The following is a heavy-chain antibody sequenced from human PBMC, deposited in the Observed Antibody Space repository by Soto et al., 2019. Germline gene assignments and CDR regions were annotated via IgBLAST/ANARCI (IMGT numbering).Heavy chain of an antibody. V-gene: IGHV1-18*01. CDR2: LNTYNGNT. CDR1: GYTFTNYG. CDR3: ARAQTPTEGDF. Sequence: QIQLVQSAGEVRQPGASVKVSCKTSGYTFTNYGVTWVRQAPGQGLEWMGWLNTYNGNTKYAQKLHGRVTMTTDTSTSTAYVALRSVRSDDTAVYYCARAQTPTEGDFWGQGNLVTVSS. J-gene: IGHJ4*02.